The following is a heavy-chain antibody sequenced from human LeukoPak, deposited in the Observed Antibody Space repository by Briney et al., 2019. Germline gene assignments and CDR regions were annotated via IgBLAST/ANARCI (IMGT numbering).Heavy chain of an antibody. J-gene: IGHJ6*03. Sequence: ASVKVSCKASGYTFTDHYMHWVRQAPGKGLEWMGGFDPEDGETIYAQKFQGRVTMTEDTSTDTAYMELSSLRSEDTAVYYCATVVPAAISAYYYYYMDVWGKGTTVTVSS. V-gene: IGHV1-24*01. CDR3: ATVVPAAISAYYYYYMDV. D-gene: IGHD2-2*02. CDR1: GYTFTDHY. CDR2: FDPEDGET.